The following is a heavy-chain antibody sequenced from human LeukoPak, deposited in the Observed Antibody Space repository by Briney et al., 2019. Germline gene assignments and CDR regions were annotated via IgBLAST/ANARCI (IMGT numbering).Heavy chain of an antibody. D-gene: IGHD2-21*01. CDR2: IKPDGSDK. V-gene: IGHV3-7*01. CDR1: GFIFSDYW. CDR3: SGRSESHSIY. Sequence: HPGGSLRLSCAGSGFIFSDYWMNWVRQAPGKGLEWVANIKPDGSDKVYVDSVRGRFTISRDNAKNSVYLQLNSLRAEETGVYYCSGRSESHSIYWGQGTLVTVSS. J-gene: IGHJ4*02.